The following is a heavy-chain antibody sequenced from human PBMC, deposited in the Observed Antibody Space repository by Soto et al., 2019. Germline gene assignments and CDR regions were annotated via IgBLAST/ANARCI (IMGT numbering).Heavy chain of an antibody. CDR1: GGSVSSGTYY. D-gene: IGHD3-22*01. Sequence: SETLSLTCTVSGGSVSSGTYYWGWIRQPPGKGLEWIGYMSYSGSANYNPSLKSRVTISVDSSKNQFSLKLSSVPAADTAVYFCARLLYYYDTTAYYFFVYWGQVIPVTFS. CDR2: MSYSGSA. CDR3: ARLLYYYDTTAYYFFVY. J-gene: IGHJ4*02. V-gene: IGHV4-61*01.